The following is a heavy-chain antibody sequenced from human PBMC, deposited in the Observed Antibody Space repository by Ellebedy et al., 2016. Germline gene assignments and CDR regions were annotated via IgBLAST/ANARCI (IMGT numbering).Heavy chain of an antibody. Sequence: GESLKISXAASGFTVGNNYMSWVRQAPGKGLEWVSLIYSFGSTYYADSVKGRFTISRDSFENTLYLQMNSLRDEDTAVYYCAVRSGEAYHYHYSMDVWGQGTTVTVSS. V-gene: IGHV3-53*01. J-gene: IGHJ6*02. CDR3: AVRSGEAYHYHYSMDV. CDR2: IYSFGST. D-gene: IGHD3-10*01. CDR1: GFTVGNNY.